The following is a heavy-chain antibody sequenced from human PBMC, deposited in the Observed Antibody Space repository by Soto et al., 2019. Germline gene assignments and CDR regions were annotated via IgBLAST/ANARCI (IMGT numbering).Heavy chain of an antibody. CDR3: ARGGGITMVRGARGYYYMDV. J-gene: IGHJ6*03. V-gene: IGHV4-34*01. CDR2: INHSGST. CDR1: GGSFSGYY. D-gene: IGHD3-10*01. Sequence: PSETLSLTCAVYGGSFSGYYWSWIRQPPGKGLEWIGEINHSGSTNYNPSLKSRVTISVDTSKNQFSLKLSSVTAADTAVYYCARGGGITMVRGARGYYYMDVWGKGTTVTVSS.